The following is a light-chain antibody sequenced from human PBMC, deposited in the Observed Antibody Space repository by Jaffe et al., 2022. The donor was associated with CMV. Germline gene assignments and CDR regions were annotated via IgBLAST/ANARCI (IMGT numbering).Light chain of an antibody. J-gene: IGLJ3*02. Sequence: QSILTQPPSVSAAPGQTVTISCSGSSSNIGNNYVAWYQQFPGTAPKLLIYDSDKRPSGIPDRFSGSQSGTSATLGITGLQTGDEADYYCGTWDNSLSAAVFGGGTKVTVL. CDR2: DSD. CDR1: SSNIGNNY. CDR3: GTWDNSLSAAV. V-gene: IGLV1-51*01.